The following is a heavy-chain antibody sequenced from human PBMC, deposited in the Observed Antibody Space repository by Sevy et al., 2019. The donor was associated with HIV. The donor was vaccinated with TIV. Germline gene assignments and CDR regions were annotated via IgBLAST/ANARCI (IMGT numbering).Heavy chain of an antibody. J-gene: IGHJ4*02. CDR3: ARDFNRDGYNTPEYPYY. Sequence: GGSLRLSCAASGFTFSSYSMNWVRQAPGKGLEWVSSISSSSSYIYYADSVKGRFTISRDNAKNSLYLQMNSLRAEDTAVYYCARDFNRDGYNTPEYPYYWGQGTLVTISS. D-gene: IGHD5-12*01. CDR2: ISSSSSYI. V-gene: IGHV3-21*01. CDR1: GFTFSSYS.